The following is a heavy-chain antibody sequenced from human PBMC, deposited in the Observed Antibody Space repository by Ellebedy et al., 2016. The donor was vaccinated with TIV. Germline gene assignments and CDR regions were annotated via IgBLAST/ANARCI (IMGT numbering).Heavy chain of an antibody. D-gene: IGHD2-2*01. CDR1: GGSISSSSYY. V-gene: IGHV4-39*01. J-gene: IGHJ5*02. CDR3: ARPEGYCSSISCFRGFDP. Sequence: SETLSLTXTVSGGSISSSSYYWGWIRQPPGKGLEWIGSIHYSGSTDYNPSLKSRVTISVDTSKNQFSLKLSSVTAADTAVYYCARPEGYCSSISCFRGFDPWGQGTLVTVSS. CDR2: IHYSGST.